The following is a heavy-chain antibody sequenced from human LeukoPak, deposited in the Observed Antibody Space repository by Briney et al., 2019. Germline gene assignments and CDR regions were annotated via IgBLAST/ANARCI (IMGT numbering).Heavy chain of an antibody. Sequence: GGSLRLSCSASGFTFSSYAMHWVRQAPGKGLEYVSAISPDGSNTYYADSVKGRFGISRDNSKNTLYLQMSSLRPEDTAVYYCVPKGTEGYWGQGTLVTVSS. CDR1: GFTFSSYA. CDR2: ISPDGSNT. V-gene: IGHV3-64D*06. CDR3: VPKGTEGY. J-gene: IGHJ4*02.